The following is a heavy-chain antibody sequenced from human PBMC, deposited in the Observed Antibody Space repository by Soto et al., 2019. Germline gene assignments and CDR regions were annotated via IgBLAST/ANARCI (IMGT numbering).Heavy chain of an antibody. CDR1: GGSISSYY. J-gene: IGHJ3*02. Sequence: QVQLQESGPGLVKPSETLSLTCTVSGGSISSYYWSWIRQPPGKGLEWIGYIYYSGSTNYNPSLKSRVTISVDTSKNQFSLKLSSVTAADTAVYYCARHMGGGDPHDAFDIWGQGTMVTVSS. CDR3: ARHMGGGDPHDAFDI. CDR2: IYYSGST. V-gene: IGHV4-59*08. D-gene: IGHD2-21*02.